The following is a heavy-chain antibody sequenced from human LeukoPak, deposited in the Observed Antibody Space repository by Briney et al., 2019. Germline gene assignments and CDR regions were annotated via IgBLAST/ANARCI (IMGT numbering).Heavy chain of an antibody. CDR3: ARGGREYGDYVD. V-gene: IGHV1-2*02. CDR1: GFTVSYYY. D-gene: IGHD4-17*01. CDR2: INPNSGGT. Sequence: ASVKVSFKASGFTVSYYYIHWVRQAPGQGLEWMGWINPNSGGTNYSQKFQGRVTMTRDTSISTAYMELRRLRSDDTAVYYCARGGREYGDYVDWGQGTLVTVSS. J-gene: IGHJ4*02.